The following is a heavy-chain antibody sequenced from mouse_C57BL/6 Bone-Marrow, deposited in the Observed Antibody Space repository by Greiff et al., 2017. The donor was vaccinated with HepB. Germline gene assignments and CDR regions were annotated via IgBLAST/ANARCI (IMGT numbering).Heavy chain of an antibody. CDR2: ISYDGSN. J-gene: IGHJ1*03. CDR3: ARDYGYDGWYFDV. D-gene: IGHD2-2*01. CDR1: GYSITCGYY. V-gene: IGHV3-6*01. Sequence: EVQLQQSGPGLVKPSQSLSLTCSVTGYSITCGYYWNWIRQFPGNKLEWMGYISYDGSNNYNPSLKNRISITRDTSKNQFFLKLNSVTTEDTATYYCARDYGYDGWYFDVWGTGTTVTVSS.